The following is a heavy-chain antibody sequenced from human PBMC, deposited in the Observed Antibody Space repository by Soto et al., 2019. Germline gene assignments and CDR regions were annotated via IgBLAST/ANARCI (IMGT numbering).Heavy chain of an antibody. D-gene: IGHD6-19*01. CDR2: IYYSGTT. CDR1: GGSSISGGYC. CDR3: AKGPYSSGQSEGDNDAWFDP. J-gene: IGHJ5*02. V-gene: IGHV4-31*02. Sequence: THPHTSTVSGGSSISGGYCWSWIRKHPGKGLEWIGYIYYSGTTYYTYYNPSLKSRVTISVDTSKNQFSLKLSSVTAEDTAVYYCAKGPYSSGQSEGDNDAWFDPWGQGTLVTVSS.